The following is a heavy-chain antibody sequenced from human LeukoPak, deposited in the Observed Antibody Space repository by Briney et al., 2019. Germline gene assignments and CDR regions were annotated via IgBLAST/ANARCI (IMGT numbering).Heavy chain of an antibody. Sequence: GGSLRLSCAASGFTFSSYSMNWVRQAPGKGLEWVSSISSSSSYIYYADSVKGRFTISRDNAKNSLYLQMNSLRAEDTAVYYCTRGVPTGTDYFDPWGQGTLVTVSS. D-gene: IGHD1-1*01. V-gene: IGHV3-21*01. J-gene: IGHJ5*02. CDR3: TRGVPTGTDYFDP. CDR1: GFTFSSYS. CDR2: ISSSSSYI.